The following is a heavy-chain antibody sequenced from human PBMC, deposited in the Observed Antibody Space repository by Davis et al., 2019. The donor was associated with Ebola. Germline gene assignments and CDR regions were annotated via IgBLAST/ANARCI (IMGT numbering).Heavy chain of an antibody. CDR1: GFTFGDYA. J-gene: IGHJ4*02. CDR3: TSPDSSGFYYW. D-gene: IGHD3-22*01. V-gene: IGHV3-49*04. CDR2: IRSKAYGGTT. Sequence: GESLKISCTASGFTFGDYAMSWVRQAPGKGLEWVGFIRSKAYGGTTQYAASVKGRFTISRDDSKSIAYLQMNSLKTEDTAVYYCTSPDSSGFYYWWGQGTLVTVSS.